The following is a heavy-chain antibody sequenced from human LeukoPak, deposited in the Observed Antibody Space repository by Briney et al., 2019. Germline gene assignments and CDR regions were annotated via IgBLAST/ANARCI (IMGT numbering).Heavy chain of an antibody. D-gene: IGHD6-13*01. CDR3: AKRQRAIAAAGPFDY. V-gene: IGHV3-33*06. CDR2: IWYDGSNK. Sequence: GGSLRLSCAASGFTFSSYGMHRVRQAPGKGLEWVAVIWYDGSNKYYADSVKGRFTISRDNSKNTLYLQMNSLRAEDTAVYYCAKRQRAIAAAGPFDYWGQGTLVTVSS. CDR1: GFTFSSYG. J-gene: IGHJ4*02.